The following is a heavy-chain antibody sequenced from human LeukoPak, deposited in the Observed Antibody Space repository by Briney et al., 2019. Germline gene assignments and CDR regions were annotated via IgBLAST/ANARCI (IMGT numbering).Heavy chain of an antibody. CDR3: ARGPKYYDILTGYYKFDYFDY. CDR1: GGTFSSYA. CDR2: IIPIFGTA. V-gene: IGHV1-69*05. J-gene: IGHJ4*02. D-gene: IGHD3-9*01. Sequence: ASVKVSCKASGGTFSSYAISWVRQAPGQGLEWMGGIIPIFGTANYAQKFQGRVTITTDESTSTAYMELSSLRSEDTAVYYCARGPKYYDILTGYYKFDYFDYWGQGTLVTVSS.